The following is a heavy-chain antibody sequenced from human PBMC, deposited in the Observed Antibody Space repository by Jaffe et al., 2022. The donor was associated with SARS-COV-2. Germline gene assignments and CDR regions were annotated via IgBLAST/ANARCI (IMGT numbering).Heavy chain of an antibody. Sequence: EVQLAESGGGLVQPGGSLRLSCAASGFTFSSYDMSWVRQAPGKGLEWVSGISGYGDRTYYADSVKGRFTSSRDNSKNTLFLQMNDLRAEDTAIYHCAKTNLRWAGWFDSWGQGTLVAVSS. CDR1: GFTFSSYD. CDR2: ISGYGDRT. D-gene: IGHD1-26*01. CDR3: AKTNLRWAGWFDS. V-gene: IGHV3-23*04. J-gene: IGHJ5*01.